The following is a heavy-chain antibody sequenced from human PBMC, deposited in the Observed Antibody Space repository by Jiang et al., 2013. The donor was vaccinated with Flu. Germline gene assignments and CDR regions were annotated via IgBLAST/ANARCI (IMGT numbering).Heavy chain of an antibody. D-gene: IGHD5-18*01. Sequence: PGLVKPSETLSLTCTVSGGSISSYYWSWIRQSPGRGLEWIGYISNRGSTNYNPSLKSRVTISLDTSKNQFSLKLSSVTAADTAVYYCARLEVDTAPHWIPNWYFDLWGRGTLVTVSS. CDR1: GGSISSYY. V-gene: IGHV4-59*08. CDR2: ISNRGST. CDR3: ARLEVDTAPHWIPNWYFDL. J-gene: IGHJ2*01.